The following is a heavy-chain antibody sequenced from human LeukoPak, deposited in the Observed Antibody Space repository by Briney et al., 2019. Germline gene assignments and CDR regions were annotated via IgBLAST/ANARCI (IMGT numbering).Heavy chain of an antibody. CDR1: GGSIGSYY. Sequence: SETLSLTWTVSGGSIGSYYWSWIRQPAGKGLEWIGRIYTSGGTVYNPSLKSRVTMSVDTSKNQFSLKLSSVTAAGTAVYYCARGVFYYDTSGRGYYFDYWGQGTLVTVSS. J-gene: IGHJ4*02. CDR3: ARGVFYYDTSGRGYYFDY. D-gene: IGHD3-22*01. V-gene: IGHV4-4*07. CDR2: IYTSGGT.